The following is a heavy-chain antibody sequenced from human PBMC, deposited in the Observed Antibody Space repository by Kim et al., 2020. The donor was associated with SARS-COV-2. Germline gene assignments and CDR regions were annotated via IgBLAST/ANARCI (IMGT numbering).Heavy chain of an antibody. CDR3: ARSRDGYNPLGY. V-gene: IGHV1-18*01. Sequence: NYATKRQGRVTMTTDTSTSTAYVELRSLRSDDTAVYYCARSRDGYNPLGYWGQGTLVTVSS. J-gene: IGHJ4*02. D-gene: IGHD5-12*01.